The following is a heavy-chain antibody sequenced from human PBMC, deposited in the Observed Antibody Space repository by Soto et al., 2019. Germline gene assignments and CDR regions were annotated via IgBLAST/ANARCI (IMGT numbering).Heavy chain of an antibody. J-gene: IGHJ6*02. CDR3: ARAGTGYYYYYGMDV. CDR1: GGSFSGYY. D-gene: IGHD6-13*01. Sequence: SETLSLTCAVYGGSFSGYYWSWIRQPPGKGLEWIGEINHSGSTNYNPSLKSRVTISVDTSKNQFSLKLSSVTAADTAVYYCARAGTGYYYYYGMDVWGQGTTVTV. V-gene: IGHV4-34*01. CDR2: INHSGST.